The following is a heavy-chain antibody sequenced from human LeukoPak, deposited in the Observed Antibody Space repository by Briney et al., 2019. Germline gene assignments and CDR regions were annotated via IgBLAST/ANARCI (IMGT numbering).Heavy chain of an antibody. CDR2: TYYSGSI. CDR3: ARGKDYGDYPFDY. Sequence: SQTLSLTCTVSGGSISSGDYYWNWIRQPPGKGLEWIGYTYYSGSIYYNPSLKSRVTISVDTSMNQFSLKLSSVTAADTAVFYCARGKDYGDYPFDYWGQGILVTVSS. D-gene: IGHD4-17*01. J-gene: IGHJ4*02. CDR1: GGSISSGDYY. V-gene: IGHV4-30-4*01.